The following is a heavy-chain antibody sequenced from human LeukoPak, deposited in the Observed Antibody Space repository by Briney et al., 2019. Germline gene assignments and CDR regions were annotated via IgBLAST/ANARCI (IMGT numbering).Heavy chain of an antibody. CDR1: GFTFSRYA. CDR3: VKDVGGSYAFDY. D-gene: IGHD1-26*01. V-gene: IGHV3-64D*09. J-gene: IGHJ4*02. Sequence: GGSLRLSCSAYGFTFSRYAMHWVRQAPGKGLEYVSGINDNGGRTHYGDSVKGRFSISRDNSKNTLHLQMSTLRAEDTALYYCVKDVGGSYAFDYWGQGILVTVAS. CDR2: INDNGGRT.